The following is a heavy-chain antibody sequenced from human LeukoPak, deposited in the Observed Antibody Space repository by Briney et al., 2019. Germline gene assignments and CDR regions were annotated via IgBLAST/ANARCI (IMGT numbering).Heavy chain of an antibody. J-gene: IGHJ4*02. CDR1: GFTFGDYA. Sequence: GGSLRLSCTASGFTFGDYAMSWIRQAPGKGLEWVGFIRSKAYGETADYAASVKGRFTISRDDSKAIAYLQMNSLKTEDTAAYHCTRDRGAYNLYDYWGQGTLVTVSS. CDR3: TRDRGAYNLYDY. D-gene: IGHD1-1*01. V-gene: IGHV3-49*03. CDR2: IRSKAYGETA.